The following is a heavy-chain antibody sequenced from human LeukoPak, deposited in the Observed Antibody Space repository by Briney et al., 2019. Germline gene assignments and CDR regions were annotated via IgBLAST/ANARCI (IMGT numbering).Heavy chain of an antibody. CDR2: IYTSGST. CDR1: GGSISSYY. CDR3: ARGVVTAPSYFDY. Sequence: SETLSLTCTVSGGSISSYYWSRIRQPPGKGLEWIGYIYTSGSTNYNPSLKSRVTISVDTSKNQFSLKLSSVTAADTAVYYCARGVVTAPSYFDYWGQGTLVTVSS. J-gene: IGHJ4*02. D-gene: IGHD2-21*02. V-gene: IGHV4-4*09.